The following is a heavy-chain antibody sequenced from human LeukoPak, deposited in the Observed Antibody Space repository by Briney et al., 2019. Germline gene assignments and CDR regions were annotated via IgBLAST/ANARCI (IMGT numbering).Heavy chain of an antibody. Sequence: PSETLSLTCTVSGGSISSYYWSWIRQPPGKGLEWIGYIYYSGSTNYNPSLKSRVTISVDTSKNQFSLKLSSVTAADTAVYYCARRGGGSPSWFDPWGQGTLVTVSS. CDR2: IYYSGST. J-gene: IGHJ5*02. V-gene: IGHV4-59*08. CDR3: ARRGGGSPSWFDP. D-gene: IGHD2-15*01. CDR1: GGSISSYY.